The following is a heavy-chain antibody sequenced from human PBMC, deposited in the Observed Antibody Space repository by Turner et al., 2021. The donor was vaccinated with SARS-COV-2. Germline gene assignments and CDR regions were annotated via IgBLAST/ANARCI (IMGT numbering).Heavy chain of an antibody. V-gene: IGHV1-2*02. D-gene: IGHD3-3*01. CDR2: INPNSGGT. CDR1: GYTFTGYY. Sequence: QVQLVQSGAEVKKPGASVKVSCKASGYTFTGYYMHWVRQAPGQGLEWMGWINPNSGGTNYAQKFQGRVTMTSDTSISTAYMEVSRLRSDDTAVCYCARGPLAYDFWSGYPGYFDYWGQGTLVTVSS. CDR3: ARGPLAYDFWSGYPGYFDY. J-gene: IGHJ4*02.